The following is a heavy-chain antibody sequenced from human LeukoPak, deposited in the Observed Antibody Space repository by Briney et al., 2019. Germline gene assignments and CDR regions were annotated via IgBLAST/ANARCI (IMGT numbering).Heavy chain of an antibody. CDR2: IYPGYSDT. D-gene: IGHD6-13*01. J-gene: IGHJ5*02. CDR3: VRFALTSSLDH. CDR1: GYKSTNNW. V-gene: IGHV5-51*01. Sequence: GESLKISCKISGYKSTNNWICWVRHVPGKGLEWMGLIYPGYSDTKYSPSFQGQVTLSVDASISTAYLQLSGLRASDTAIYYCVRFALTSSLDHWGQGALVTVSS.